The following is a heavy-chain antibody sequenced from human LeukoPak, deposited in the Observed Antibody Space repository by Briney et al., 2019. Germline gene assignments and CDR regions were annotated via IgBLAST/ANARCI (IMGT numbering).Heavy chain of an antibody. CDR3: AKVDDYVWGSYRELFDY. CDR1: GFTFSSYA. D-gene: IGHD3-16*02. CDR2: ISGSGGST. Sequence: PGGSLRLSCAASGFTFSSYAMSWVRQAPGKGLEWVSAISGSGGSTYYADSVKGRFTISRDNSKNTLYLQMNSLRAEDTAVYYCAKVDDYVWGSYRELFDYWGQGTLVTVSS. V-gene: IGHV3-23*01. J-gene: IGHJ4*02.